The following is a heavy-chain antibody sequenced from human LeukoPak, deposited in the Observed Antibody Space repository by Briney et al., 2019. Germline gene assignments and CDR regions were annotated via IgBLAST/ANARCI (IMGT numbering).Heavy chain of an antibody. CDR3: ARASMAAGGYYFDY. CDR2: VYSGGST. J-gene: IGHJ4*02. D-gene: IGHD6-13*01. Sequence: TGGSLRLSCAASGFTVSTNYMSWVRQAPGKGLEWVSVVYSGGSTYYADSVKDRFTISRDKSKNTLYLQMNSLRAEDTAVYYCARASMAAGGYYFDYWGQGTLVTVSS. CDR1: GFTVSTNY. V-gene: IGHV3-66*01.